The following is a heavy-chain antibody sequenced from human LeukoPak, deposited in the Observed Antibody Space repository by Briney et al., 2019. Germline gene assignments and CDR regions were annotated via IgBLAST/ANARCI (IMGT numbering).Heavy chain of an antibody. CDR2: IRVDGSTE. D-gene: IGHD1-26*01. V-gene: IGHV3-7*01. CDR3: ATYSGPDKWDASDM. J-gene: IGHJ3*02. Sequence: GGSLRLSCAASGFTFSSYAMTWVRQAPGKGLEWVATIRVDGSTEYPVDSMRGRFTISRDNAKNSLHLQMNSLRAEDTAVYYCATYSGPDKWDASDMWGQGTLVTVSS. CDR1: GFTFSSYA.